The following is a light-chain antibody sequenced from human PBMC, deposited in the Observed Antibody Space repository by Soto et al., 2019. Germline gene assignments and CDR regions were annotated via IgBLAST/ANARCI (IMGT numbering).Light chain of an antibody. CDR1: QNIRDY. CDR2: DAS. J-gene: IGKJ4*01. Sequence: EIVLTQSPPTLSLSPGERATLSCGASQNIRDYLAWYQHKPGQAPRLLIYDASTRATGIPARFSGSGSGTDFTLTISSLEPEDFAVYYCQQRSKWPLTFGGGTRMEIK. V-gene: IGKV3-11*01. CDR3: QQRSKWPLT.